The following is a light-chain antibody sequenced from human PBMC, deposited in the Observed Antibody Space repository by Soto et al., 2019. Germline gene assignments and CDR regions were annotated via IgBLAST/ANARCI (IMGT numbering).Light chain of an antibody. CDR2: VAS. J-gene: IGKJ1*01. CDR1: QSVSTNF. CDR3: QQYGSTSWT. V-gene: IGKV3-20*01. Sequence: EIVLTQSPGTLSLSPGEGATLSCRASQSVSTNFFAWYQQKPGQAPRLLIYVASTRATGIPDRFSGSGSGTAFTLTISRLEPEDFAVYYCQQYGSTSWTFGQGTKVEIK.